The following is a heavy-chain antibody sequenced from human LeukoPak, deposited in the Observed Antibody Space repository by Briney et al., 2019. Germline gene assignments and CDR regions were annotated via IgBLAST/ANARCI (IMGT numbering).Heavy chain of an antibody. CDR2: ISGSNSYI. J-gene: IGHJ4*02. D-gene: IGHD3-22*01. V-gene: IGHV3-21*01. CDR1: GFTFNSYS. CDR3: AKDYDSSGYLLDY. Sequence: PGGSLRLSCAASGFTFNSYSMNWVRQAPGKGLEWVSSISGSNSYIYYADSMKGRFTISRDNAKNSLYLQMNSLRAEDTAVYYCAKDYDSSGYLLDYWGQGTLVTVSS.